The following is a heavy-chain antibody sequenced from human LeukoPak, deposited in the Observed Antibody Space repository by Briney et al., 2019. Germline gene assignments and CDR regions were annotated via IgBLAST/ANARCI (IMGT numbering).Heavy chain of an antibody. CDR2: IYYSGST. CDR3: ARDWGSYCSGGSCYGMDV. CDR1: GGSISSSSYY. J-gene: IGHJ6*02. D-gene: IGHD2-15*01. Sequence: PSETLSLTCTVSGGSISSSSYYWVWIRQPPGKGLEWIGSIYYSGSTYYNPSLKSRVTISVDTSKNQFSLKLSSVTAADTAVYYCARDWGSYCSGGSCYGMDVWGQGTTVTVSS. V-gene: IGHV4-39*07.